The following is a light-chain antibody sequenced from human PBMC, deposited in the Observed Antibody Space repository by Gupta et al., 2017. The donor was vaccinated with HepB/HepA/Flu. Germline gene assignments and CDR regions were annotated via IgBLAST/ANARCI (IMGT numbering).Light chain of an antibody. Sequence: EVVLTQSPATLSLSPGERATLSCRASQSVNSYLAGDQQRPGQAPRLRLYRASSRATGITDRFMGSGSGTDFTRPRSSIEPDDCAGDDGQPLGTFGQGTKVEIK. CDR3: QPLGT. CDR2: RAS. J-gene: IGKJ1*01. CDR1: QSVNSY. V-gene: IGKV3-11*01.